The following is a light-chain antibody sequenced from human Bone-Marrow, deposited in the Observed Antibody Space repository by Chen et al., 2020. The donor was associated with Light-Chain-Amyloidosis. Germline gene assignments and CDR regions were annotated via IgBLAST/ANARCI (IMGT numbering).Light chain of an antibody. Sequence: EIVMTQSPATLSLSPGERATLSCRASQSVSSNLAWYQQKPGKAHRLLIYGASTTATGIPPRFSGSGSGTEFTLTISSLQSEDFAVYFCQQYNNWPLTFGQGTRVEIK. J-gene: IGKJ1*01. CDR3: QQYNNWPLT. CDR2: GAS. CDR1: QSVSSN. V-gene: IGKV3-15*01.